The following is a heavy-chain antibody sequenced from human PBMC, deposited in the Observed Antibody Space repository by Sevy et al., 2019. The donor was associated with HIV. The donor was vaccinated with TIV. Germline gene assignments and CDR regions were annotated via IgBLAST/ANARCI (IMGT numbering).Heavy chain of an antibody. CDR1: GFNFRTHA. Sequence: GGSLRLSCAASGFNFRTHAMHWVRQPPGKGLEWVEVISSTGSHKYYANSVRGRFTISRDNSENTLSLQMNGLRLDDTGLYYCAREAGYTTTWSPGNYWGLGTLVTVSS. CDR3: AREAGYTTTWSPGNY. V-gene: IGHV3-30-3*01. J-gene: IGHJ4*02. D-gene: IGHD5-12*01. CDR2: ISSTGSHK.